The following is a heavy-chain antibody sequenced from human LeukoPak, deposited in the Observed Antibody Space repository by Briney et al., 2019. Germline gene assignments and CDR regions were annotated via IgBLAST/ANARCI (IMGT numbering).Heavy chain of an antibody. D-gene: IGHD6-13*01. J-gene: IGHJ4*02. CDR1: GFTFSSYG. Sequence: GGSLRLSCAASGFTFSSYGMHWVRQAPGKGLEWVAFIRYDGSNKYYADSVKGRFTISRDNSKNTLYLQMNSLRAEDTAVYYCTTAAAGTFSVDYWGQGTLVTVSS. V-gene: IGHV3-30*02. CDR3: TTAAAGTFSVDY. CDR2: IRYDGSNK.